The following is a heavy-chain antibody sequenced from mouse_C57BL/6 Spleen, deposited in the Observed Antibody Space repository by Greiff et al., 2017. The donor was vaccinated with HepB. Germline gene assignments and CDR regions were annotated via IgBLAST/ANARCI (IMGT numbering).Heavy chain of an antibody. CDR3: AEGNHFDY. J-gene: IGHJ2*01. Sequence: VQLQQPGAELVRPGTSVKLSCKASGYTFTSYWMHWVKQRPGQGLEWIGVIDPSDSYTNYNQKFKGKATLTVDPSSSTAYMQLSSLTSEDSAVYYCAEGNHFDYWGQGTTLTVSS. V-gene: IGHV1-59*01. CDR1: GYTFTSYW. CDR2: IDPSDSYT.